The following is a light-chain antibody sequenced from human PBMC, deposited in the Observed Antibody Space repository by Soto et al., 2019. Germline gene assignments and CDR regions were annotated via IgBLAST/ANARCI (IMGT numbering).Light chain of an antibody. CDR3: ASWDDSLDGVV. J-gene: IGLJ3*02. V-gene: IGLV1-44*01. CDR1: SSNIGSNS. CDR2: RNN. Sequence: QSVLTQPPAVSGTPGQRVTISCSGSSSNIGSNSVTWYQQCPGTAPRLLIHRNNQRPSGVPDRFSCSKSDNSASLAISGLQSDNEADYYCASWDDSLDGVVFGGGTKVTVL.